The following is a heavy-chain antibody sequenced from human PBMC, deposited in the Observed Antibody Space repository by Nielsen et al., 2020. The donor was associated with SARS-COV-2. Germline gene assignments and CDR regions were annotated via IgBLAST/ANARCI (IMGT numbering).Heavy chain of an antibody. Sequence: ASVKVSCKASGYSFTTYAIHWARQAPGQRLEWMGWINSDSGNTKYSQKFRGRVTITRDTSASTAYMGLSGLSSEDTAVYYCARSRGCSATSCFFDYWGQGALVTVSS. CDR1: GYSFTTYA. J-gene: IGHJ4*02. V-gene: IGHV1-3*04. CDR2: INSDSGNT. CDR3: ARSRGCSATSCFFDY. D-gene: IGHD2-2*01.